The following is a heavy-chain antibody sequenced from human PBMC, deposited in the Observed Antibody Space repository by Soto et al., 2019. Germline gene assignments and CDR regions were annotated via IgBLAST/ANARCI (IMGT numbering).Heavy chain of an antibody. CDR2: IIPIFGTA. V-gene: IGHV1-69*13. CDR3: ARVRRAIEQDYPNYYYYYGMDV. D-gene: IGHD2-21*01. CDR1: GGIFSSYA. Sequence: GASVKVSCKASGGIFSSYAISWVRQAPGQGLEWMGGIIPIFGTANYAQKFQGRVTITADESTSAAYMELSSLRSEDTAVYYCARVRRAIEQDYPNYYYYYGMDVWGQGTTVTVSS. J-gene: IGHJ6*02.